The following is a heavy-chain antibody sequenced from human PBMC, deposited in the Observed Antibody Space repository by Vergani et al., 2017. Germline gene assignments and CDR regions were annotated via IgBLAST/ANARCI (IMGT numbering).Heavy chain of an antibody. J-gene: IGHJ5*02. CDR2: IIPILGIA. Sequence: QVQLVQSGAEVKKPGSSVKVSCKASGGTFSSYAISWVRQAPGQGLEWMGRIIPILGIANYAQKFQGRVTITADKSTSTAYMELSSLRSEDTAVYDCAREPGNCYGDYGSWFDPWGQGTLVTVSS. CDR3: AREPGNCYGDYGSWFDP. D-gene: IGHD4-17*01. CDR1: GGTFSSYA. V-gene: IGHV1-69*04.